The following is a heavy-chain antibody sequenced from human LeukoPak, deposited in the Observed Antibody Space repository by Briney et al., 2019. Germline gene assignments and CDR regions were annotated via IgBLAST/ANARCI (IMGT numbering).Heavy chain of an antibody. Sequence: TSETLSLTCTVSGGSISSYYWSWIRQPPGKGLEWIGYIYYSGSTNHNPSLKSRVTISVDTSKNQFSLKLSSVTAADTAVYYCARGTSRGITMVRGPMAAFDIWGQGTMVTVSS. J-gene: IGHJ3*02. CDR1: GGSISSYY. CDR3: ARGTSRGITMVRGPMAAFDI. V-gene: IGHV4-59*12. D-gene: IGHD3-10*01. CDR2: IYYSGST.